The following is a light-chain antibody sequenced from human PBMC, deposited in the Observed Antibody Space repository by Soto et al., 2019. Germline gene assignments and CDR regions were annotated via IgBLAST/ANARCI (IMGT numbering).Light chain of an antibody. Sequence: QAVVTQEPSFSVSPGGTVTLTCGLSSGSVSTSYYPSWYQQTPGQAPRTLVYSTNTRSSGVPDRFSGSILGNKAALTNTGAQADDESDYYCVLYMGSGISLFGGGTKVTVL. J-gene: IGLJ3*02. CDR3: VLYMGSGISL. V-gene: IGLV8-61*01. CDR1: SGSVSTSYY. CDR2: STN.